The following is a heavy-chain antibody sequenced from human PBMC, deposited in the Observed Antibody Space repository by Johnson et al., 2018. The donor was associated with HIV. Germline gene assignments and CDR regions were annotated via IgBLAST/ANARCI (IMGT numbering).Heavy chain of an antibody. V-gene: IGHV3-48*01. CDR3: AKAPSPRGACDS. J-gene: IGHJ3*02. Sequence: EVQLVESGGGLVQPGRSLRLSCAASGFTFDDYGMSWVRQAPGQGLEWVSYISSSGSTIYYADSVKGRFTISRDKAQNSLYLPMNSRRADDTAVYYCAKAPSPRGACDSWGQGTMVTVSS. CDR1: GFTFDDYG. CDR2: ISSSGSTI.